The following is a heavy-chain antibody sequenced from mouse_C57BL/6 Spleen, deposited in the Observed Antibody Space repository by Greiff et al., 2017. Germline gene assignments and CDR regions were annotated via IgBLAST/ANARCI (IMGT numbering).Heavy chain of an antibody. CDR2: IYPGSGNT. D-gene: IGHD2-4*01. CDR3: ARLDDYGFAY. J-gene: IGHJ3*01. Sequence: QVQLKESGAELVRPGASVKLSCKASGYTFTDYYINWVKQRPGQGLEWIARIYPGSGNTYYNEKFKGKATLTAEKSSSTAYMQLSSLTSEDSAVYFCARLDDYGFAYWGQGTLVTVSA. CDR1: GYTFTDYY. V-gene: IGHV1-76*01.